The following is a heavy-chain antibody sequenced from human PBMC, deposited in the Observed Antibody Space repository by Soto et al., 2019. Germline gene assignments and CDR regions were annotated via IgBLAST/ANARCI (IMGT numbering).Heavy chain of an antibody. CDR3: VRSGCSSTACHTDWFDP. CDR1: GGSGCSGGYC. Sequence: PSGTLSLSGGVAGGSGCSGGYCWSWIRQPPGKGLEWIGYIYHGVSTDYNPSLKSRVTISVDSSKNLFSLGLSSVTAADTAVYFCVRSGCSSTACHTDWFDPWGPGTLVTVSS. V-gene: IGHV4-30-2*01. D-gene: IGHD2-2*01. CDR2: IYHGVST. J-gene: IGHJ5*02.